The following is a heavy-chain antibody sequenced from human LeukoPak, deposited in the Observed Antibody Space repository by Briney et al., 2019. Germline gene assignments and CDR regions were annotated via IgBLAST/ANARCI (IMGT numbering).Heavy chain of an antibody. J-gene: IGHJ4*02. CDR3: ARSGRRELLRTYFDY. CDR1: RFTFDDYA. V-gene: IGHV3-9*01. Sequence: PGGSLRLSCAASRFTFDDYAMHWVRQAPGKGLEWVSGITWNSGSIGYADSVKGRFTISRDNAKNSLYLQMNSLRAEDTAVYYCARSGRRELLRTYFDYWGQGTLVTVSS. D-gene: IGHD1-7*01. CDR2: ITWNSGSI.